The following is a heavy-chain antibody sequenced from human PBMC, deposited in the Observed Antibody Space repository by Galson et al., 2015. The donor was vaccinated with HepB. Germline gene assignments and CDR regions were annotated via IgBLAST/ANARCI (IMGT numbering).Heavy chain of an antibody. D-gene: IGHD6-19*01. CDR2: IKQDGTET. V-gene: IGHV3-7*01. CDR1: GFTFTPYW. Sequence: SLRLSCAASGFTFTPYWMNWVRQAPGKGLEWVAKIKQDGTETYYVDSVKGRLTISRDNAKSSLYLQMNRLRVEDTAVYYCARDSHSTGWYESDWFDPWGQGTLVTVSS. CDR3: ARDSHSTGWYESDWFDP. J-gene: IGHJ5*02.